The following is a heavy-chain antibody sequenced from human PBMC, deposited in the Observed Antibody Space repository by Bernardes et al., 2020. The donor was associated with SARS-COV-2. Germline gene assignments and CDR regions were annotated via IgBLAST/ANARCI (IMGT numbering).Heavy chain of an antibody. CDR2: INPNSGGT. D-gene: IGHD6-13*01. CDR3: ARVGIAAARPYYCYCMDV. Sequence: ASVKVSCKASGYTFAGNYMHWVRQDPGQGLEWMGWINPNSGGTNYAQKFQGRVTMTRDTSISTAYMELSRLRSDDTAVYYCARVGIAAARPYYCYCMDVWGQVTAGTVSS. V-gene: IGHV1-2*02. J-gene: IGHJ6*02. CDR1: GYTFAGNY.